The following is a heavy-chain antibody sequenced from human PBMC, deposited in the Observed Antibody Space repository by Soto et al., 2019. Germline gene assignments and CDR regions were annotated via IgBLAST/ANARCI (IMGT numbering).Heavy chain of an antibody. CDR3: ARVSAMVSYYYYYGMDV. D-gene: IGHD5-18*01. CDR2: IYHSGST. Sequence: PSETLSHTCAFSGFSIRSSNWWSWVRQPPGKGLEWIGEIYHSGSTNYNPSLKSRVTISVDKSKNQFSLKLSSVTAADTAVYYCARVSAMVSYYYYYGMDVWGQGTTVTVSS. J-gene: IGHJ6*02. CDR1: GFSIRSSNW. V-gene: IGHV4-4*02.